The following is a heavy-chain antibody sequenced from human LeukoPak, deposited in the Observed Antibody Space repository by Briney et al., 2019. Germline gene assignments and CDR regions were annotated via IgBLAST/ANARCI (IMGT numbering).Heavy chain of an antibody. D-gene: IGHD3-10*01. V-gene: IGHV1-69*04. Sequence: ASVKVSCKASRGTFSSYAISWVRQAPGQGLEWMGRIIPILGIANYAQKFQGRVTITADKSTSTAYMELSSLRSEDTAVYYCASYYYGAGSYYFDYWGQGTLVTVSS. J-gene: IGHJ4*02. CDR1: RGTFSSYA. CDR2: IIPILGIA. CDR3: ASYYYGAGSYYFDY.